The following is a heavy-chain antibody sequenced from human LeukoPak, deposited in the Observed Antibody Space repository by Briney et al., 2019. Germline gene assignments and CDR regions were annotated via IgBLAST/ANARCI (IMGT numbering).Heavy chain of an antibody. Sequence: ASETLSLTCSASGVSVGRFWWTWVRQPVGKGLEWLGRICATGRTIYNPSLKSRVTMSKDTSRNQFSLHLTSVTAADTAVYYCARDDYDDSTRGLDYWGQGTLVTVSS. CDR3: ARDDYDDSTRGLDY. CDR1: GVSVGRFW. J-gene: IGHJ4*02. CDR2: ICATGRT. V-gene: IGHV4-4*07. D-gene: IGHD4-17*01.